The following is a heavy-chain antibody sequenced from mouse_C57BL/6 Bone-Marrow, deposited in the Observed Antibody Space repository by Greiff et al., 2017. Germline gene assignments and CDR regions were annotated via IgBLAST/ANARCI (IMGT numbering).Heavy chain of an antibody. V-gene: IGHV5-4*01. D-gene: IGHD1-1*01. CDR3: ARAPLRSYFDY. J-gene: IGHJ2*01. CDR2: ISDGGSYT. Sequence: EVQGVESGGGLVKPGGSLKLSCAASGFTFSSYAMSWVRQTPEKRLEWVATISDGGSYTYYPDNVKGRFTFSRDNAKNNLYLQMNHLKSEDTAMYYCARAPLRSYFDYWGQGTTLTVSS. CDR1: GFTFSSYA.